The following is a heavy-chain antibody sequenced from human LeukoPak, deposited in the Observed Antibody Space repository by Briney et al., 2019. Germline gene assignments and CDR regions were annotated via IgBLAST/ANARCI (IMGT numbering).Heavy chain of an antibody. V-gene: IGHV4-59*12. CDR2: IYYSGST. J-gene: IGHJ5*02. Sequence: SETLSLTCTVSGGSIGSYYWSWIRQPPGKGLEWIGYIYYSGSTYYNPSLKSRVTTSVDTSKNQFSLKLSSVTAADTAVYYCARVLGGVGGIGFDPWGQGTLVTVSS. CDR3: ARVLGGVGGIGFDP. CDR1: GGSIGSYY. D-gene: IGHD3-16*01.